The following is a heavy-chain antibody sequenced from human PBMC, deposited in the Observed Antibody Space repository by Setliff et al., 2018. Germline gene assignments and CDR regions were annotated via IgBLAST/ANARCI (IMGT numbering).Heavy chain of an antibody. D-gene: IGHD6-13*01. V-gene: IGHV1-69*05. CDR1: GGTFNTYV. CDR3: ATDHMPASGTSAFDI. J-gene: IGHJ3*02. Sequence: SVKVSCKSSGGTFNTYVISWVRQAPSQGLEWMGMIIPIFGTSNYAQKFQARVTMTTDESTSTAYMELSSLTSEDTAVYYCATDHMPASGTSAFDIWGQGTVVTVS. CDR2: IIPIFGTS.